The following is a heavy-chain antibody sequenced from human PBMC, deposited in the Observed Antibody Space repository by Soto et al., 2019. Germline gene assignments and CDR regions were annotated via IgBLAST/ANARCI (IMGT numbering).Heavy chain of an antibody. CDR2: ISGRGGST. Sequence: QLLESGGDLVQPGGPLRLSCVASGFTFSSFAMNWIRQAPGKGLEWVCDISGRGGSTHYAESVKGRFTISRDNSKNMVYLQMNSLTAEDTAIYYCAKALSLSTIFDAFDVWGHGTAVTFSS. D-gene: IGHD1-1*01. CDR1: GFTFSSFA. V-gene: IGHV3-23*01. J-gene: IGHJ3*01. CDR3: AKALSLSTIFDAFDV.